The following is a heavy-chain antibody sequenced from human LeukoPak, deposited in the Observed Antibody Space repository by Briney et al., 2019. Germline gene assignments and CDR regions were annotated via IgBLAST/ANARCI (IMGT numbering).Heavy chain of an antibody. CDR1: GGTFSSYA. CDR3: ARDLGWDIVVVPAAMREAFDI. Sequence: GASVKVSCKASGGTFSSYAISWVRQAPGQGLEWMGWISAYNGNTNYAQKLQGRVTMTTDTSTSTAYMELRSLRSDDTAVYYCARDLGWDIVVVPAAMREAFDIWGQGTMVTVSS. D-gene: IGHD2-2*01. J-gene: IGHJ3*02. CDR2: ISAYNGNT. V-gene: IGHV1-18*01.